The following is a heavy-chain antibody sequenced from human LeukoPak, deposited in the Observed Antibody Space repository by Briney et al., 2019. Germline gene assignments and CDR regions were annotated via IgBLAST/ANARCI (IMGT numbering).Heavy chain of an antibody. CDR2: MNPNNGYT. J-gene: IGHJ4*02. D-gene: IGHD3-3*01. CDR1: GYTFTNYD. CDR3: VRRGTTIFGVVTDTQDY. V-gene: IGHV1-8*03. Sequence: ASVKVSCKASGYTFTNYDINWVRQATGQGLEWMAWMNPNNGYTGYAQKFQGRVTITRDTSVSTAYMELSSLRFEDTAVYYCVRRGTTIFGVVTDTQDYWRQGTLVTVCS.